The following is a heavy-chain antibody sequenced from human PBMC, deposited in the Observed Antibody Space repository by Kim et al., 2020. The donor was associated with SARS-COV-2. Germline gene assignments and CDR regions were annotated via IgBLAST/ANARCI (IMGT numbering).Heavy chain of an antibody. CDR2: IIPIFGTA. Sequence: SVKVSCKASGGTFSSYAISWVRQAPGQGLEWMGGIIPIFGTANYAQKFQGRVTITADESTSTAYMELSSLRSEDTAVYYCARVVVPAAYHDAFDIWGQGTMVTVSS. D-gene: IGHD2-2*01. J-gene: IGHJ3*02. V-gene: IGHV1-69*13. CDR3: ARVVVPAAYHDAFDI. CDR1: GGTFSSYA.